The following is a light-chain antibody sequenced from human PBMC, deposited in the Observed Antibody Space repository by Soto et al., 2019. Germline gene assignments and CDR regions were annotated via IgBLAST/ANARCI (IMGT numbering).Light chain of an antibody. CDR2: EVN. Sequence: QSVLTQPASVSGSPGQSITVSCTGTSSDIGGYNYVSWYQHHPGKAPQLIIYEVNLRPSGVSDRFSASKSGDTASLTISGLRAGDEADYYCCSYSTSNTHNYVFGTGTKVTVL. CDR3: CSYSTSNTHNYV. V-gene: IGLV2-14*01. CDR1: SSDIGGYNY. J-gene: IGLJ1*01.